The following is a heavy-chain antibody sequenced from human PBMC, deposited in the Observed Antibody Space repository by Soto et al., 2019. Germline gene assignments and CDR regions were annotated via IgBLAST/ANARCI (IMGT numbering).Heavy chain of an antibody. CDR1: GGSFNTYG. CDR3: ARLRVPMTYGGGVFDS. D-gene: IGHD3-16*01. V-gene: IGHV1-69*13. Sequence: GASVKVSCKVSGGSFNTYGIGWGRQAPGQGLEWMGEIIPLLGTPNYAQRFQGRVTITADESTTTAYMELSSLRSEDSAVYYCARLRVPMTYGGGVFDSWGQGTLVTVSS. J-gene: IGHJ4*02. CDR2: IIPLLGTP.